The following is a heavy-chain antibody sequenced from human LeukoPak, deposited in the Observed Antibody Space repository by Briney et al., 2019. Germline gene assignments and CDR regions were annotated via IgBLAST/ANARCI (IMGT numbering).Heavy chain of an antibody. CDR1: GGTFSSYA. D-gene: IGHD6-13*01. J-gene: IGHJ4*02. CDR3: ARGGAAAGTKSGYFDY. Sequence: GASVKVSCKASGGTFSSYAISWVRQAPGQGLEWMGGIIPIFGTANYAQKFQGGVTITADESTSTAYMELSSLRSEDTAVYYCARGGAAAGTKSGYFDYWGQGTLVTVSS. CDR2: IIPIFGTA. V-gene: IGHV1-69*13.